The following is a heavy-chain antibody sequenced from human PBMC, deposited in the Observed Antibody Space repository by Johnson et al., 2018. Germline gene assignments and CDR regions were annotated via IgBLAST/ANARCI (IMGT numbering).Heavy chain of an antibody. CDR3: VGGVGWILQH. J-gene: IGHJ1*01. CDR2: IKEDGSEK. CDR1: GFTFSNYW. Sequence: VQLVESGGGLVPPGGSXRLSCAASGFTFSNYWMFWVRQAPGKGLEWVATIKEDGSEKLYVDSVKGRFTMSRDNAKNSLYLQMNSLRDEDTVVYYCVGGVGWILQHWGQGTLVSVSS. V-gene: IGHV3-7*01. D-gene: IGHD1-26*01.